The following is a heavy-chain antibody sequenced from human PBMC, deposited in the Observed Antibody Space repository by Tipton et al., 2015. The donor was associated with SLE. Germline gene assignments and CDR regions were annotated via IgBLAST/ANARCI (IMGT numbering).Heavy chain of an antibody. V-gene: IGHV4-31*03. Sequence: TLSLTCSVSGASISSGAIYWSWFRHHPGKGLEWIGYVSYSGSTEYNPSLKSRVTISIDSSKSQLSLNLRSVTAADTAVYYCARDPGMSRYLDGRYFDYWGRGTQVTVSS. CDR1: GASISSGAIY. CDR2: VSYSGST. D-gene: IGHD3-9*01. CDR3: ARDPGMSRYLDGRYFDY. J-gene: IGHJ4*02.